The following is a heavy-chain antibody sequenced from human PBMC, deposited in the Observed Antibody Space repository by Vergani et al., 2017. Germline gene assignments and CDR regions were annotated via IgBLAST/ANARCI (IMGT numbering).Heavy chain of an antibody. J-gene: IGHJ6*02. V-gene: IGHV3-66*02. CDR2: IYSGGSK. Sequence: EVQLVESGGGLVQPGGSLRLSCAASGFTVSSNYMSWVRQAPGKGLEWVAVIYSGGSKYYADSVKGRFTISRYKSKNTLYLQMNSLRAEDTAVYYCARDLDILGHYYGMDVWGQGTTVTVSS. CDR3: ARDLDILGHYYGMDV. D-gene: IGHD5-12*01. CDR1: GFTVSSNY.